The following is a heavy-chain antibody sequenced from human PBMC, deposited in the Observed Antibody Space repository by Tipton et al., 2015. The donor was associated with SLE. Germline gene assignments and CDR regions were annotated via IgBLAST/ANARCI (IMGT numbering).Heavy chain of an antibody. CDR1: GDSISGQY. CDR2: IYYSGTT. V-gene: IGHV4-59*08. Sequence: TLSLTCTVSGDSISGQYWSWIRQPPGKGLEWIGYIYYSGTTNYNPSLKRRVTISVDTSKNQYSLRLTSVTAADTAVYYCARQLTSGYYYEFGYWGQGMLVTVSS. J-gene: IGHJ4*02. D-gene: IGHD3-22*01. CDR3: ARQLTSGYYYEFGY.